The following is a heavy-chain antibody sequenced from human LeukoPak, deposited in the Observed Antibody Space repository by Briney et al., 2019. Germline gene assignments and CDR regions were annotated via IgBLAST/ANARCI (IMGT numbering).Heavy chain of an antibody. Sequence: ASVKVSCKASGGTFSSYAISWVRQAPGQGLEWMGWISAYNGNTNYAQKLQGRVTMTTDTSTSTAYMELRSLRSDDTAVYYCARDYYDILTGYWPYGMDVWAKGPRSPSP. V-gene: IGHV1-18*01. CDR2: ISAYNGNT. D-gene: IGHD3-9*01. J-gene: IGHJ6*02. CDR1: GGTFSSYA. CDR3: ARDYYDILTGYWPYGMDV.